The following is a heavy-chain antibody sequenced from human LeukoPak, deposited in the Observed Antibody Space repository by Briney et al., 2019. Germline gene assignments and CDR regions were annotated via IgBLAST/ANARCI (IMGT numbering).Heavy chain of an antibody. CDR3: ARDGYYYDSSGSWDY. Sequence: PGGSLRLSCAASGFTFSGYWMSWVRQAPGKGLEWVATMKQDGGEIYYVDSVKGRFTISRDNAKSSLYLQMNSLRAEDTAVYYCARDGYYYDSSGSWDYWGQGTLVTVSS. D-gene: IGHD3-22*01. V-gene: IGHV3-7*01. CDR1: GFTFSGYW. CDR2: MKQDGGEI. J-gene: IGHJ4*02.